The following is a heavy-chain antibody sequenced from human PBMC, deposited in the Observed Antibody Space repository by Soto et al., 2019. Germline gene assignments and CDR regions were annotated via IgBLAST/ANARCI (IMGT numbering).Heavy chain of an antibody. CDR2: IYYSGST. Sequence: SETLSLTCTVSGGSISSYYWSWIRQPPGKGLEWIGYIYYSGSTNYNPSLKSRVTISVDTSKNQFSLKLSSVTAADTAVYYCAREYYDLWSGSDNYYYYYIDVWGKGTTVTVSS. CDR3: AREYYDLWSGSDNYYYYYIDV. J-gene: IGHJ6*03. CDR1: GGSISSYY. D-gene: IGHD3-3*01. V-gene: IGHV4-59*01.